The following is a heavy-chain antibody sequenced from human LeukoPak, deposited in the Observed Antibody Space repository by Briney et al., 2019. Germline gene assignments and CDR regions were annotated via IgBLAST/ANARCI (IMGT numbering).Heavy chain of an antibody. J-gene: IGHJ6*02. D-gene: IGHD4-17*01. CDR1: GYTFTGYY. CDR3: ARDYGGYVPLGYYYYGMDV. Sequence: ASVKVSCKASGYTFTGYYMHWVRQAPGQGLEWMGWINPNSGGTNYAQKFQGRVTMTRDTSISTAYMELSRLRSDGTAVYYCARDYGGYVPLGYYYYGMDVWGQGTTVTVSS. V-gene: IGHV1-2*02. CDR2: INPNSGGT.